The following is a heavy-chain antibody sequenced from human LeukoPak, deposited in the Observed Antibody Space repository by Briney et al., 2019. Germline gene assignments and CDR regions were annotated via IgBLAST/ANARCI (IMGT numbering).Heavy chain of an antibody. V-gene: IGHV3-48*03. CDR2: ISSSASTI. Sequence: GGSLRLSCAASGFTFSSYEMVWVRQAPGKGPEWLSYISSSASTIYFADSVKGRFTISRDNAKNSLYLQMNSLRAEDTAVYYCVRDRSMDVWGQGTTVIVSS. J-gene: IGHJ6*02. CDR1: GFTFSSYE. CDR3: VRDRSMDV.